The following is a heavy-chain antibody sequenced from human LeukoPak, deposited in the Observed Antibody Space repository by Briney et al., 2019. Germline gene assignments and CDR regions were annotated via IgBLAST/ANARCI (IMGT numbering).Heavy chain of an antibody. CDR2: IYYSESA. J-gene: IGHJ6*03. Sequence: SETLSLTCTVSGGSISSYYWSWLRQPPGKGLEGRGYIYYSESANHNTSLTSRVTISVDTSTNQFSLKLSSVTAAGTAVYYCARVMGNGGYYSSASYYYYYYMAVWGKGTTVTASS. V-gene: IGHV4-59*01. D-gene: IGHD3-10*01. CDR1: GGSISSYY. CDR3: ARVMGNGGYYSSASYYYYYYMAV.